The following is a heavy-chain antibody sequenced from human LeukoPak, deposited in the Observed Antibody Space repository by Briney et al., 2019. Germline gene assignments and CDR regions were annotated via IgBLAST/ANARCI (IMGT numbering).Heavy chain of an antibody. D-gene: IGHD3-22*01. CDR3: ATGNYYDSRGYYTFGH. CDR2: INGDGTIT. J-gene: IGHJ4*02. Sequence: GGSLRLSCAASEFTFDKYWMHWVRQAPGKGLVWVSRINGDGTITSYADSVKGAFIISRDNAKNTLYLQVSSLRAEDAAVYYCATGNYYDSRGYYTFGHWGQGTLVTVSS. CDR1: EFTFDKYW. V-gene: IGHV3-74*01.